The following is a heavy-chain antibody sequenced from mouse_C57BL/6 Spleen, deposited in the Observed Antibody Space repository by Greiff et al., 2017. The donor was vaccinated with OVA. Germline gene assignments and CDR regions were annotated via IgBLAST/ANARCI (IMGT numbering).Heavy chain of an antibody. V-gene: IGHV1-76*01. CDR1: GYTFTDYY. D-gene: IGHD1-1*01. CDR3: ARSYYYGSSYGYAMDY. Sequence: VKLVESGAELVRPGASVKLSCKASGYTFTDYYINWVKQRPGQGLEWIARVYPGSGNTYYNEKFKGKATLTAEKSSSTAYMQLSSLTSEDSAVYFCARSYYYGSSYGYAMDYWGQGTSVTVSS. CDR2: VYPGSGNT. J-gene: IGHJ4*01.